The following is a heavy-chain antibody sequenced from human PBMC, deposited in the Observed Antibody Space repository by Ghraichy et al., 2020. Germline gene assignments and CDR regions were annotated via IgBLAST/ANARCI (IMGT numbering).Heavy chain of an antibody. J-gene: IGHJ3*02. V-gene: IGHV3-23*01. D-gene: IGHD3-22*01. CDR3: TKGLVGYDSGGYPIPQI. CDR1: AFTFNSYG. CDR2: ISASGDST. Sequence: GGSLRLSCAASAFTFNSYGMSWVRQAPGKGLEWVSAISASGDSTNYADSVKGRFTISRDNSKNTLYLQMNSLRAEDTAVYYCTKGLVGYDSGGYPIPQIWGQGTMVTVSP.